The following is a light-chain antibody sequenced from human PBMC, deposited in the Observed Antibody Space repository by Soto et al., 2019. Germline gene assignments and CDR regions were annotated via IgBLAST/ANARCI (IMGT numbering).Light chain of an antibody. Sequence: DIVMTQNPLSSPVTLGQPASISCRSSQSLVHGDGNTYLSWLQQRPGQPPRLLIYKISSRVSGVPDRFSGSGAGTEFTLKISRVEAEDVGVYYCLQATRFPWTFGQGTRVESK. CDR3: LQATRFPWT. V-gene: IGKV2-24*01. CDR1: QSLVHGDGNTY. J-gene: IGKJ1*01. CDR2: KIS.